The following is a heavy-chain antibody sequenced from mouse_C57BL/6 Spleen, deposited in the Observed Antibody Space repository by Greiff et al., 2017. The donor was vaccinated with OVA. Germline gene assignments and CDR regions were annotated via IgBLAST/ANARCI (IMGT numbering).Heavy chain of an antibody. CDR2: IDPENGDT. Sequence: EVQLQQSGAELVRPGASVKLSCTASGFNIKDDYMHWVKQRPEQGLEWIGWIDPENGDTEYASKFQGKATITADTSSNTAYLQLSSLTSEDTAVYYCTYYGFDYWGQGTTLTVSS. CDR1: GFNIKDDY. D-gene: IGHD2-1*01. J-gene: IGHJ2*01. V-gene: IGHV14-4*01. CDR3: TYYGFDY.